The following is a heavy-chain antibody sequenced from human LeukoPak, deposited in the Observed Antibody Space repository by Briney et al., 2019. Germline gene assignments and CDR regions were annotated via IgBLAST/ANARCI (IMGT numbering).Heavy chain of an antibody. CDR1: GFTFDDYA. CDR3: AKAPYITYSDY. J-gene: IGHJ4*02. CDR2: ISGSGGST. Sequence: GGSLRLSCAASGFTFDDYAMHWVRQAPGKGLEWVSAISGSGGSTYYADSVKGRFTISRDNSKNTLYLQMNSLRAEDTAVYYCAKAPYITYSDYWGQGTLVTVSS. V-gene: IGHV3-23*01. D-gene: IGHD3-10*01.